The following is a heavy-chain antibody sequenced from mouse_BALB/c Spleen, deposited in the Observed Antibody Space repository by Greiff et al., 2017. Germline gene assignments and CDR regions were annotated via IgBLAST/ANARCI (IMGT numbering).Heavy chain of an antibody. D-gene: IGHD1-1*01. CDR1: GFSLTSYD. CDR2: IWTGGGT. J-gene: IGHJ3*01. CDR3: VRDLLLFAY. Sequence: VQLQQSGPGLVAPSQSLSITCTVSGFSLTSYDISWIRQPPGKGLEWLGVIWTGGGTNYNSAFMSRLSISKDNSKSQVFLKMNSLQTDDTAIYYCVRDLLLFAYWGQGTLVTVSA. V-gene: IGHV2-9-2*01.